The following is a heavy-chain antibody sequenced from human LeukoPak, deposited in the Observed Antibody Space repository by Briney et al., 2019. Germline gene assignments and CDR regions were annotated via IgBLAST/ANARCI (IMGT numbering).Heavy chain of an antibody. Sequence: PSETLSLTCTVSGGSISSYYWGWIRQPPGKGLEWIGSIYYSGSTYYNPSLKSRVTISVDTSKNQFSLKLSSVTAADTAVYYCARAYCSGGSCRRYYYYYMDVWGKGTTVTVSS. D-gene: IGHD2-15*01. CDR2: IYYSGST. V-gene: IGHV4-39*07. CDR1: GGSISSYY. J-gene: IGHJ6*03. CDR3: ARAYCSGGSCRRYYYYYMDV.